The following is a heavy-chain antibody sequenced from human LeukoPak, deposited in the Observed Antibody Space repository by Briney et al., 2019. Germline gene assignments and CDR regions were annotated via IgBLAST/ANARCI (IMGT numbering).Heavy chain of an antibody. CDR3: ARLHYGDDPFDY. Sequence: SETLSLTCTVSSGSISSYYWSWIRQPPGKGLEWIGYIYYSGSTNYNPSLKSRVTISVDTSKNQFSLKLSSVTAADTAVYYCARLHYGDDPFDYWGQGTLVTVSS. CDR1: SGSISSYY. D-gene: IGHD4-17*01. CDR2: IYYSGST. V-gene: IGHV4-59*08. J-gene: IGHJ4*02.